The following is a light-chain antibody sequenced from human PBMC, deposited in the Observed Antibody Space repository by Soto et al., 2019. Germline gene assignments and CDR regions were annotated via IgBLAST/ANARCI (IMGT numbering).Light chain of an antibody. CDR1: QSVSSSY. CDR3: QQYVSSPPYT. V-gene: IGKV3-20*01. Sequence: EIGLTQSPGTLSLSPGERATLSCRASQSVSSSYLAWYQQKPGQAPRLLIYGAYNRATGIPDRFSASRSRTDFTLTNSRLETKDFAVYYCQQYVSSPPYTFGQGTKLKIK. CDR2: GAY. J-gene: IGKJ2*01.